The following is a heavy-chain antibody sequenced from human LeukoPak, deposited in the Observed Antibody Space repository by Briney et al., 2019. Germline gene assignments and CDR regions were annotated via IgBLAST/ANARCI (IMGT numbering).Heavy chain of an antibody. J-gene: IGHJ4*02. Sequence: GSLRLSCAASGFTFSSYVMHWVRQAPGKGLEWIGSIYYSGSTYYNPSLKSRVTISVDTSKNQFSLKLSSVTAADTAVYYCARAVAYGIDTGYFDYWGQGTLVTVSS. D-gene: IGHD2-8*02. CDR1: GFTFSSYV. CDR3: ARAVAYGIDTGYFDY. V-gene: IGHV4-39*07. CDR2: IYYSGST.